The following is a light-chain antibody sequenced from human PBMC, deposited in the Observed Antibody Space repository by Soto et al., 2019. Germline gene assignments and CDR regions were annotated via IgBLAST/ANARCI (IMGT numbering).Light chain of an antibody. V-gene: IGKV2-28*01. CDR3: MQALQTRNT. Sequence: DIVMTQSPLSLPVTPGEPASISCRSSQSLLHSNGYNYLDWYLQKPGQSPQLLIYLGSNRASGVPERFSGSGSGTDFTLKISGVEAEDVGVYYCMQALQTRNTFGQGTKLEIK. CDR1: QSLLHSNGYNY. J-gene: IGKJ2*01. CDR2: LGS.